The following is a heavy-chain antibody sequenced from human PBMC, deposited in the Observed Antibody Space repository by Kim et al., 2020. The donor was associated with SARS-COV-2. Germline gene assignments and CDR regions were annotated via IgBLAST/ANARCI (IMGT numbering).Heavy chain of an antibody. Sequence: GGSLRLSCTASGFTFGDYAMSWVRQAPGKGLEWVGFIRSKAYSGTTEYAASVKGRFTISRDDSKSIAYLQMNSLKTEDTAVYYCTRAHSSGYYRGYWGQGTLVTVSS. J-gene: IGHJ4*02. CDR1: GFTFGDYA. CDR2: IRSKAYSGTT. CDR3: TRAHSSGYYRGY. V-gene: IGHV3-49*04. D-gene: IGHD3-22*01.